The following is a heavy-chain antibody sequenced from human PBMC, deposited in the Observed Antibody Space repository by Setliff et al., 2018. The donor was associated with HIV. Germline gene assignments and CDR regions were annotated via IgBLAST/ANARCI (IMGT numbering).Heavy chain of an antibody. Sequence: GASVKVSCKASGYTFTSYYMHWVRQAPGQGLEWMGIINPSGGSTSYAQKFQGRVTMTRDTSTSTVYTELSSLRSEDTAVYYCATLSPTRQYSSSWYHFDYWGQGTLVTVSS. D-gene: IGHD6-13*01. CDR2: INPSGGST. CDR1: GYTFTSYY. V-gene: IGHV1-46*01. CDR3: ATLSPTRQYSSSWYHFDY. J-gene: IGHJ4*02.